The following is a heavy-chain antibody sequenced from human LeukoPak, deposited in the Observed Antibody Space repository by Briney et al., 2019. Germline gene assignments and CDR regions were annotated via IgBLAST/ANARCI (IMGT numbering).Heavy chain of an antibody. Sequence: SETLSLTCTVSGGSISSSSYYWGWIRQPPGKGLEWIGSIYYSGSTYYNPSLKSRVTISVDTSKNQFSLKLSSVTAADTAVYYCATLAGITIFGDTFDYWGQGALVTVSS. J-gene: IGHJ4*02. CDR2: IYYSGST. CDR3: ATLAGITIFGDTFDY. D-gene: IGHD3-3*01. CDR1: GGSISSSSYY. V-gene: IGHV4-39*01.